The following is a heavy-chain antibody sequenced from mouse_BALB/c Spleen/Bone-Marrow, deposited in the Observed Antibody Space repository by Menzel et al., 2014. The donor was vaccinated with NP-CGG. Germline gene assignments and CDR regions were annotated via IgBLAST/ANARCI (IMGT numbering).Heavy chain of an antibody. J-gene: IGHJ3*01. CDR3: ARGGRYDGSWFAY. CDR2: INPYNDGT. V-gene: IGHV1-14*01. CDR1: GYTFTSYV. Sequence: VQLKESGPELVKPGASVKMSCKASGYTFTSYVMHWVKQKPGQGLEWIGYINPYNDGTKYIEKFKGKATLTSDKSSSTAYMELSSLTSEDSAVYYCARGGRYDGSWFAYWGQGTLVTVSA. D-gene: IGHD2-14*01.